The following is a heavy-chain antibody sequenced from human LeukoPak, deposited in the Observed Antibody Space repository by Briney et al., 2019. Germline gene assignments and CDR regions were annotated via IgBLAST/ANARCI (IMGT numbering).Heavy chain of an antibody. CDR3: ARVSGWYVEYYYGMDV. CDR2: IYYSGST. J-gene: IGHJ6*02. D-gene: IGHD6-19*01. Sequence: PSETLSLTCTVSGGSISSYYWSWIRQPPGKGLEWIGSIYYSGSTYYNPSLKSRVTISVDTSKNQFSLKLSSVTAADTAVYYCARVSGWYVEYYYGMDVWGQGTTVTVSS. V-gene: IGHV4-59*12. CDR1: GGSISSYY.